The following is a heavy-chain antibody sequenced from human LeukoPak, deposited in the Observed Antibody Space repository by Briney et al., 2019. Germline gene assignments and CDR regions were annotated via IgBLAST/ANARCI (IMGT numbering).Heavy chain of an antibody. CDR1: GYSFTSYC. J-gene: IGHJ3*01. D-gene: IGHD1-26*01. CDR2: IYPGDSGP. Sequence: GESLKISCKVSGYSFTSYCIGWVRQMPGKGLEWMGIIYPGDSGPTYSPSFQGQVTISVDKSISTAYLQWSSLQASDTAMSYCGMSGDRVPLQDDVFDVWGQGTMVTVST. CDR3: GMSGDRVPLQDDVFDV. V-gene: IGHV5-51*01.